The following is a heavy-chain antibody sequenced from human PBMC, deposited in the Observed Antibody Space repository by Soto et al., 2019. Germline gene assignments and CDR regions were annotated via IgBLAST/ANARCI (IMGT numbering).Heavy chain of an antibody. D-gene: IGHD1-26*01. CDR2: ISSYNAKT. V-gene: IGHV1-18*01. Sequence: QVQLVQSGAEVKKPGASVKVSCKASVDTVTGYGVTWVRQAPGQGLEWMGWISSYNAKTRYAQKFQGRVSMTTATSTNTVNLELRRLTSVDTAVYYCATGGGQRYGEFDFWGQGNLVIVSA. CDR3: ATGGGQRYGEFDF. CDR1: VDTVTGYG. J-gene: IGHJ4*02.